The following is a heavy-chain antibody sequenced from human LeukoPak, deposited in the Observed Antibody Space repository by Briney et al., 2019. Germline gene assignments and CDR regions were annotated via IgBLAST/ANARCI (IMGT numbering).Heavy chain of an antibody. CDR3: ARDSMMITFGGVIVNTHYFDY. V-gene: IGHV1-69*06. CDR1: GGTFSSYA. Sequence: GSSVKVSCEASGGTFSSYAISWVRQAPGQGLEWMGGIIPIFGTANYAQKFQGRVTITADKSTSTAYMELSSLRSEDTAVYYCARDSMMITFGGVIVNTHYFDYWGQGTLVTVSS. D-gene: IGHD3-16*02. J-gene: IGHJ4*02. CDR2: IIPIFGTA.